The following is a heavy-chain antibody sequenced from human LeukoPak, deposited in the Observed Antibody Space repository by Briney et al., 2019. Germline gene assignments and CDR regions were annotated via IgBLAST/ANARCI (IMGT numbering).Heavy chain of an antibody. CDR2: IYYSGST. J-gene: IGHJ3*02. Sequence: SETLSLTYTVSGGSISSYYWSWIRQPLGKGLEWIGYIYYSGSTNYNPSLKSRVTISVDTSKNQFSLKLSSVTAADTAVYYCARGHGWDLQREAFDIWGQGTMVTVSS. D-gene: IGHD6-19*01. CDR1: GGSISSYY. CDR3: ARGHGWDLQREAFDI. V-gene: IGHV4-59*01.